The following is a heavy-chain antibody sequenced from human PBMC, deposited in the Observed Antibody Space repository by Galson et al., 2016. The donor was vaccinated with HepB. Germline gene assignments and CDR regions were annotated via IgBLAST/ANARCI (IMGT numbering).Heavy chain of an antibody. CDR3: ATDKVRMAATYSHYHYGLDV. CDR2: ISPITVTA. V-gene: IGHV1-69*13. D-gene: IGHD5-24*01. CDR1: GGTIISYD. J-gene: IGHJ6*02. Sequence: SVKVSCKASGGTIISYDITWVRQAPGQGLEWMGGISPITVTANYAQKCKGRITIRADESTRTVYMELTSLGSEDTAVYYCATDKVRMAATYSHYHYGLDVGGQGTTVTSS.